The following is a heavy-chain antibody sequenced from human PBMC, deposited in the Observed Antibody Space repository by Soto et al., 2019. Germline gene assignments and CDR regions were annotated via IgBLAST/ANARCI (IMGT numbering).Heavy chain of an antibody. CDR2: ISSDGGNT. CDR1: GFIFSNYA. CDR3: ARVPGYGGSKWSFDL. D-gene: IGHD4-17*01. Sequence: QVHLEESGGGAVQPGRSLRLSCAASGFIFSNYALLWVRQAPGKGLDWVAVISSDGGNTHHAESVKGRFTISRVVSKGLLQLQMKSLRPQYTAFYYCARVPGYGGSKWSFDLWGRGALVTVSS. V-gene: IGHV3-30-3*01. J-gene: IGHJ2*01.